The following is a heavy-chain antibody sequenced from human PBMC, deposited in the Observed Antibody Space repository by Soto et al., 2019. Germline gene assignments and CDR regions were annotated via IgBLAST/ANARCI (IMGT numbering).Heavy chain of an antibody. D-gene: IGHD1-26*01. V-gene: IGHV1-2*04. J-gene: IGHJ3*02. CDR1: GYTFTGYY. CDR2: INPNSGGT. CDR3: ARERWEILRDGVAFDI. Sequence: ASVKVSCKASGYTFTGYYMHWVRQAPGQGLEWMGWINPNSGGTNYAQKFQGWVTMTRDTSISTAYMELSRLRSDDTAVYYCARERWEILRDGVAFDIWGQGTMVTVSS.